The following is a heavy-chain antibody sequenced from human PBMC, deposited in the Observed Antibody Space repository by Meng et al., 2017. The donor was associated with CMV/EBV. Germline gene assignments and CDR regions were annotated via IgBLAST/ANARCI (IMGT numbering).Heavy chain of an antibody. CDR3: ARARGGRSYYYDSSGYYSAYRGGAFDI. J-gene: IGHJ3*02. D-gene: IGHD3-22*01. V-gene: IGHV3-21*01. Sequence: GGSLRLSCAASGFTFSSYSMNWVRQAPGKGLEWVSSISSSSSYIYYADSVKGRFTISRDNSKNTLYLQMNSLRAEDTAEYYCARARGGRSYYYDSSGYYSAYRGGAFDIWGQGTMVTVSS. CDR2: ISSSSSYI. CDR1: GFTFSSYS.